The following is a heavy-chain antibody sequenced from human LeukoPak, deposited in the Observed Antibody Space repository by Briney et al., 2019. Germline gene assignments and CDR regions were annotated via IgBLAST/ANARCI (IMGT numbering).Heavy chain of an antibody. D-gene: IGHD3-22*01. CDR3: ARHRTYYYDSSGYPIDY. CDR1: GYSFTSYW. Sequence: GESLKISCKGSGYSFTSYWIGWVRQMPGKGLEWTGIIYPGDSDTRYSPSFQGQVTISADKSISTAYLQWSSLKASDTAMYYCARHRTYYYDSSGYPIDYWGQGTLVTVSS. V-gene: IGHV5-51*01. CDR2: IYPGDSDT. J-gene: IGHJ4*02.